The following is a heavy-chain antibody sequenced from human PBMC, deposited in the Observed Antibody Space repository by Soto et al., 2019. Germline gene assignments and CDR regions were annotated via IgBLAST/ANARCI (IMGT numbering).Heavy chain of an antibody. Sequence: QVQLVESGGGVVQPGRSLRLSCAASGFTFSSYTMHWVRQAPGKGLEWVAVISYDGSDKYYADSVKGRFTISRDISMNTLYLQMNSLRAENTAVYYCARNWGYSYGYPPGYWGQGTLVTVSS. CDR1: GFTFSSYT. CDR3: ARNWGYSYGYPPGY. D-gene: IGHD5-18*01. J-gene: IGHJ4*02. V-gene: IGHV3-30-3*01. CDR2: ISYDGSDK.